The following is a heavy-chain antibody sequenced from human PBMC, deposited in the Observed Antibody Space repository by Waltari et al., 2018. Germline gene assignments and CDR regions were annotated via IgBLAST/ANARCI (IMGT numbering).Heavy chain of an antibody. CDR2: ISYDGSNK. D-gene: IGHD5-18*01. V-gene: IGHV3-30*18. J-gene: IGHJ6*03. CDR1: GFTFSSYG. CDR3: AKDARYSYGSRYLYYMDV. Sequence: QVQLVESGGGVVQPGRSLRLSCAASGFTFSSYGMHWVSQAPGKGLEWVAVISYDGSNKYYADSVKGRFTISRDNSKNTLYLQMNSLRAEDTAVYYCAKDARYSYGSRYLYYMDVWGKGTTVTISS.